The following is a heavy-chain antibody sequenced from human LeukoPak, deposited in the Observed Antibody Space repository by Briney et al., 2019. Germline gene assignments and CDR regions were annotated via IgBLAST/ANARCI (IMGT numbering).Heavy chain of an antibody. CDR1: GFSFSSAW. D-gene: IGHD3-22*01. Sequence: GGSLRLSCAASGFSFSSAWLNWVRQAPGRGLEWVGRIKQNVFGGTTDFAPPVKGRFTISRDDSTNTLYLQMNSLKTEDTAVYYCTTDPLYYYDSSGPNDYWGQGTLVTVSS. V-gene: IGHV3-15*01. CDR2: IKQNVFGGTT. CDR3: TTDPLYYYDSSGPNDY. J-gene: IGHJ4*02.